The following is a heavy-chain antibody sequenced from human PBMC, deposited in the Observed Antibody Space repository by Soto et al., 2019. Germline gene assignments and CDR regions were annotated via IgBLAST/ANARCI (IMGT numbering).Heavy chain of an antibody. J-gene: IGHJ4*02. CDR2: ISSSSSYI. CDR1: GFTFSSYS. V-gene: IGHV3-21*01. Sequence: GGSLRLSCAASGFTFSSYSMNWVRQAPGKGLEWVSSISSSSSYIYYADSVKGRFTISRDNAKNSLYLQMNSLRAEDTAVYYCARALAVAGFGFDYWGQGTLVTVSS. CDR3: ARALAVAGFGFDY. D-gene: IGHD6-19*01.